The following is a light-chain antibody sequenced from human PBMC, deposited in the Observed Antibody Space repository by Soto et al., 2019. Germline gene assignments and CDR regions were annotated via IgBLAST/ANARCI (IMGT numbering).Light chain of an antibody. CDR2: GAS. Sequence: EIVMTQSPATLSVSPGESATLSCRASQSVSSYLAWYQQNPGQAPRLLIYGASTRATGIPARFSGSGSGTEFTLTISSLQSEDFAVYYCQQYNNWPRTFGQGTKVDIK. CDR3: QQYNNWPRT. V-gene: IGKV3-15*01. J-gene: IGKJ1*01. CDR1: QSVSSY.